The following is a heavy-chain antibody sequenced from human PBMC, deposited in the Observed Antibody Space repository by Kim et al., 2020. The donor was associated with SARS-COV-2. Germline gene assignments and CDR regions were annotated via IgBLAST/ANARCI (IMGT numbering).Heavy chain of an antibody. CDR1: GYIFTDYG. Sequence: ASVKVSCKGSGYIFTDYGIHWVRQAPGQRLEWMGWINTGTGSTRYSQKFQGGVTIISDTTARTVYMELSSLRFEDTAIYYRARGTSYYIHYWCQGTLVTV. CDR2: INTGTGST. CDR3: ARGTSYYIHY. V-gene: IGHV1-3*04. J-gene: IGHJ4*02. D-gene: IGHD3-9*01.